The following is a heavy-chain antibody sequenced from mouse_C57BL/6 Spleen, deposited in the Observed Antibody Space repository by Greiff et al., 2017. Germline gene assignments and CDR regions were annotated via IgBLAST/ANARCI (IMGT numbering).Heavy chain of an antibody. CDR3: ARLSPAPSLENAMDY. CDR1: GYTFTSYW. CDR2: IDPSDSET. J-gene: IGHJ4*01. D-gene: IGHD6-1*01. Sequence: QVQLKQPGAELVRPGSSVKLSCKASGYTFTSYWMQWVKQRPIQGLEWIGNIDPSDSETHYNQKFKDKATLTVDKSSSTAYMQLSSLTSEDSAVYYCARLSPAPSLENAMDYWGQGTSVTVSS. V-gene: IGHV1-52*01.